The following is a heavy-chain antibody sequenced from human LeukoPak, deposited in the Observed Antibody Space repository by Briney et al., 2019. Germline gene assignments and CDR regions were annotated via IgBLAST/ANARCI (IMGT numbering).Heavy chain of an antibody. CDR2: IYSGGST. D-gene: IGHD3-10*01. Sequence: GGSLRLSCAASGFTVSSNYMSWVRQAPGKGLEWVSVIYSGGSTYYADSVKGRFTTSRDNSKNTLYLQLNSLRAEDTAVYYCARGPYGSGRPPEKDWGQGTLVTVSS. J-gene: IGHJ4*02. V-gene: IGHV3-53*01. CDR1: GFTVSSNY. CDR3: ARGPYGSGRPPEKD.